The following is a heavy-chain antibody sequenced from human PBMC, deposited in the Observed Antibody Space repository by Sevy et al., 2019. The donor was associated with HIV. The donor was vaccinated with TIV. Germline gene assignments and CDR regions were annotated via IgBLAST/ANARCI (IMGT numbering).Heavy chain of an antibody. CDR3: ARDPRIYGDYLLAYFDY. Sequence: GGSLRLSCAASGLTPSTYGIHWVRQAPGKGLEWVAVIGYDGNNKFYADSVKGRFTISRDDSKNTVLRQMDSLRAEDTAVYYCARDPRIYGDYLLAYFDYWGQGTLVTVSS. J-gene: IGHJ4*02. CDR2: IGYDGNNK. V-gene: IGHV3-33*01. CDR1: GLTPSTYG. D-gene: IGHD4-17*01.